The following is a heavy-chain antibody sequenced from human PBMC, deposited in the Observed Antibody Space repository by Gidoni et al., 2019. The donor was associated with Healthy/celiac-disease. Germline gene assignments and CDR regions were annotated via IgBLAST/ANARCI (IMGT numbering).Heavy chain of an antibody. V-gene: IGHV4-61*02. D-gene: IGHD2-15*01. CDR2: IYTSGST. Sequence: QVQLQESGPGLVKPSQTLSLTCTVSGGSLRSGSYYWSWIRQPAGKGLEWIGRIYTSGSTNYNPSLKSRVTMSVDTSKNQFSLKLSSVTAADTAVYYCARSHCSGGSCSYFDYWGQGTLVTVSS. CDR1: GGSLRSGSYY. J-gene: IGHJ4*02. CDR3: ARSHCSGGSCSYFDY.